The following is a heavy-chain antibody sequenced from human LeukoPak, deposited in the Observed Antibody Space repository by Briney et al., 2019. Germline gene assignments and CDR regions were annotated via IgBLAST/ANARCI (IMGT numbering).Heavy chain of an antibody. CDR2: IRYDGSNK. D-gene: IGHD4-17*01. Sequence: HPGGSLRLSCAASGFTFSSYGMHWVRQAPGKGLEWVAFIRYDGSNKYYADSVKGRFTISRDNSKNTLYLQMNSLRAEDTAVYYCAKDFYGDSYYFDYWGQGTLVTVSS. CDR3: AKDFYGDSYYFDY. J-gene: IGHJ4*02. CDR1: GFTFSSYG. V-gene: IGHV3-30*02.